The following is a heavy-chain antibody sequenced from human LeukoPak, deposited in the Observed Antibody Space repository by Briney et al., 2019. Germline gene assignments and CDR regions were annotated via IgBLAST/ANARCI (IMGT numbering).Heavy chain of an antibody. Sequence: GSLRLSCAASGFTFSSYGMHWVRQAPGKGLEWVAVIWYDGSNKYYADSVKGRFTISRDNSKNTLYLQMNSLRAEDTAVYYCARDLIAAAGPRGFDYWGQGTLVTVSS. J-gene: IGHJ4*02. D-gene: IGHD6-13*01. CDR2: IWYDGSNK. V-gene: IGHV3-33*01. CDR1: GFTFSSYG. CDR3: ARDLIAAAGPRGFDY.